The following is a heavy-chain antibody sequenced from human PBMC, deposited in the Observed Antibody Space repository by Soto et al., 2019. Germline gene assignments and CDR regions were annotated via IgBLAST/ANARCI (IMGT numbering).Heavy chain of an antibody. CDR1: GFTFTSYD. V-gene: IGHV1-8*01. J-gene: IGHJ4*02. CDR3: TRVLRGFSQLVPFEY. Sequence: QVQLVQSGAEVKKPGASVKVSCKASGFTFTSYDINWVRQATGQGLEWMGWLNPNNGNTGFAQKFQGRVTMTRNTSISTAYMELSSLRSEDTAMYYCTRVLRGFSQLVPFEYWGQGTLVTVSS. CDR2: LNPNNGNT. D-gene: IGHD6-6*01.